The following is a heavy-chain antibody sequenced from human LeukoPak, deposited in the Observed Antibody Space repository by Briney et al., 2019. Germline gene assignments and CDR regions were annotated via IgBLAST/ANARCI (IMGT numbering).Heavy chain of an antibody. J-gene: IGHJ6*02. CDR2: IYHSGST. CDR1: GGSISSGSYS. CDR3: AREETRYYYYYGMDV. Sequence: SQTLSLTCAVSGGSISSGSYSWSWIRQPPGKGLEWIGYIYHSGSTYYNPSLKSRVTISVDTSKNQFSLKLSFVTAADTAVYYCAREETRYYYYYGMDVWGQGTTVTVSS. V-gene: IGHV4-30-2*01.